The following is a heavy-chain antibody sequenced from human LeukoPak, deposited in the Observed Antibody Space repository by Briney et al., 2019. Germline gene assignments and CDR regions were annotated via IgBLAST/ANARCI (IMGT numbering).Heavy chain of an antibody. V-gene: IGHV4-34*01. CDR3: ARFLGGIRPNWFDP. J-gene: IGHJ5*02. Sequence: SETLSLTCAVYGGSFSGYYWSWIRQPPGKGLEWIGEINYRGSTNHNPPLKSPVTIPVDTSKNLFSLKLSSVTAADTAVYYCARFLGGIRPNWFDPWGQGTLVTVSS. CDR2: INYRGST. D-gene: IGHD3-16*01. CDR1: GGSFSGYY.